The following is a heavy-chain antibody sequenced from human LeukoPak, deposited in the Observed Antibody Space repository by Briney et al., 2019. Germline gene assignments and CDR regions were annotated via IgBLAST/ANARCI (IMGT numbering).Heavy chain of an antibody. V-gene: IGHV3-23*01. J-gene: IGHJ5*02. CDR2: ISGSGGST. Sequence: GGSLRLSCAASGFTFSSYAMSWVRQAPGKGLEWVSAISGSGGSTYYADSVKGRFTISRDNSKNTLYLQMNSLRAEDTAVYYCAKDLPYCSSTSCGKYNWFDPWGQGTLVTVSS. CDR1: GFTFSSYA. CDR3: AKDLPYCSSTSCGKYNWFDP. D-gene: IGHD2-2*01.